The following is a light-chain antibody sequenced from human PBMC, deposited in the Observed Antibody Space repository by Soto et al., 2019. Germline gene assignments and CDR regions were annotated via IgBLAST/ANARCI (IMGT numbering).Light chain of an antibody. CDR2: DVS. V-gene: IGLV2-11*01. Sequence: QSALTQPRSVSGSPGQSVTISCTGTSSDVGAYNYVSWYQQHPGKAPKLIIYDVSKRPSGVPDRFSGSKSGNTASLTISGLQADDEADYYCCSYAGSYTLWVFGGGTKLTV. J-gene: IGLJ3*02. CDR3: CSYAGSYTLWV. CDR1: SSDVGAYNY.